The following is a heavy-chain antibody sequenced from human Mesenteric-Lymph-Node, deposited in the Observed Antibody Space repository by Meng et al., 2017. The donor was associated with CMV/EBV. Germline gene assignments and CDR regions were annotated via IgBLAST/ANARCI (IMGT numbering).Heavy chain of an antibody. CDR2: ISSSGDNT. Sequence: GGSLRLSCAASGFTFSSYEMNWVRQAPGKGLEWVSSISSSGDNTYYADSVKGRFTISRDNYKNTLYLQKNSLRAEDTAVYYCAKQGQGSSSWSPNWGQGTLVTVSS. CDR3: AKQGQGSSSWSPN. CDR1: GFTFSSYE. J-gene: IGHJ4*02. D-gene: IGHD6-13*01. V-gene: IGHV3-23*01.